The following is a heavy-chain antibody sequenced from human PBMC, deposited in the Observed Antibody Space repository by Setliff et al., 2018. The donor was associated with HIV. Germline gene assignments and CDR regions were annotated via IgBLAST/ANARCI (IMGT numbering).Heavy chain of an antibody. J-gene: IGHJ4*02. Sequence: SETLSLTCTVSGDSISSGSNYWSWIRQPAGKGLEWIGRVYTSGPRYNPSLENRVTISVDTSKSQFFLMLSSVTAADTAVYYCARASSDIPGVDSNYFDDWGQGTLVTVSS. D-gene: IGHD2-2*01. V-gene: IGHV4-61*02. CDR2: VYTSGP. CDR1: GDSISSGSNY. CDR3: ARASSDIPGVDSNYFDD.